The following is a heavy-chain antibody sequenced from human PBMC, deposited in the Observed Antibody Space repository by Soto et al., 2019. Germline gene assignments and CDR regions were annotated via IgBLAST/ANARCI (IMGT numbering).Heavy chain of an antibody. CDR2: ITSDTKTI. CDR3: ARSVEGHFDY. J-gene: IGHJ4*02. Sequence: EVQLVESGGALVQRGGSLRLSCVASGFTFSVYSMNWVRQAPGKGLEWFSYITSDTKTIKYADSVKDQFTNSRDNAENSVYLQMNSRRDEDTAVYYCARSVEGHFDYWGQGTVVTVSS. CDR1: GFTFSVYS. V-gene: IGHV3-48*02. D-gene: IGHD6-19*01.